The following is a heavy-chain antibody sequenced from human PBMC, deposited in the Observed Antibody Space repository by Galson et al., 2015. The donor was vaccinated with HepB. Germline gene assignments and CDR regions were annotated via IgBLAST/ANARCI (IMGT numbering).Heavy chain of an antibody. CDR3: AKPHDDYEGHFDY. D-gene: IGHD4-17*01. V-gene: IGHV3-23*01. CDR1: GFTFKNFA. Sequence: SLRLSCAASGFTFKNFAMSWVRQAPGKGLVWVSTISDSGDVTYHANSLNGRFTISRDNSKNTLYLQMNSLRAEDTALYFCAKPHDDYEGHFDYWGRGTLVTVSP. J-gene: IGHJ4*01. CDR2: ISDSGDVT.